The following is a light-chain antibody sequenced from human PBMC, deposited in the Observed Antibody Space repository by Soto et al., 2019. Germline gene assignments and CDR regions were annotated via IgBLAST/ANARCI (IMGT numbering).Light chain of an antibody. CDR2: AAS. J-gene: IGKJ1*01. Sequence: DIQMTQSPSSLSASVGDRVTITCRASQSISNYLNWYQQKPGKAPKLLIYAASSLQSGVPSRFSGSGSGTDFTLTISSLQTEDLATYYCQQSYSTPWTVGQGTKGDIK. CDR3: QQSYSTPWT. CDR1: QSISNY. V-gene: IGKV1-39*01.